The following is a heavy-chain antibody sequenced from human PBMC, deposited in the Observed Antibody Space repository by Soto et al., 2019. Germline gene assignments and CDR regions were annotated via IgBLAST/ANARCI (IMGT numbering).Heavy chain of an antibody. CDR3: AKERERGTETTLYYGLDV. CDR1: GFTFSDYA. CDR2: ISGGAGRT. Sequence: EVQLLESGGGLIQPGGSLSLSCVSSGFTFSDYAMTWVRQAPGKGLEWVSSISGGAGRTYFADSVKGRFSISRDNARSTLFLQMNSLRVEDTALYYCAKERERGTETTLYYGLDVWGQGTTVTVSS. D-gene: IGHD4-4*01. V-gene: IGHV3-23*01. J-gene: IGHJ6*02.